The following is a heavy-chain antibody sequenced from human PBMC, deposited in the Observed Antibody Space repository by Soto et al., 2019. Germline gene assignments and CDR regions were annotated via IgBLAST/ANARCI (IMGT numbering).Heavy chain of an antibody. CDR1: GGSISSYY. Sequence: PSETLSLTCTVSGGSISSYYWSWIRRPPGKGLERIGYIYYSGSTNYNPSLKSRVTISVDTSKNQFSLKLSSVTAADTAVYYCARHESWGGHKDIVVVVAAKGPRDAFDIWGQGTMVTVSS. J-gene: IGHJ3*02. D-gene: IGHD2-15*01. CDR2: IYYSGST. CDR3: ARHESWGGHKDIVVVVAAKGPRDAFDI. V-gene: IGHV4-59*08.